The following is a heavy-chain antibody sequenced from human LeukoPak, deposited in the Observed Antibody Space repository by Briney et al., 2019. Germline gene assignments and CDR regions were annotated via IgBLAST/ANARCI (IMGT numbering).Heavy chain of an antibody. D-gene: IGHD6-13*01. Sequence: GESLKISCKGSGYSFTSYWIGWVRQMPGKGLEWMGIIYPGDSDTRYSPSFQGQVTISADKSISTAYLQWSSLKASDTAMYYCARSAGIAAAGTLTWGSYYYYYYMDVWGKGTTVTVSS. CDR1: GYSFTSYW. CDR2: IYPGDSDT. V-gene: IGHV5-51*01. J-gene: IGHJ6*03. CDR3: ARSAGIAAAGTLTWGSYYYYYYMDV.